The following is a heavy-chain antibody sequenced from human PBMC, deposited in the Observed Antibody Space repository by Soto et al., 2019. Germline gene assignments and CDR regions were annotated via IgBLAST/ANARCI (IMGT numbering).Heavy chain of an antibody. CDR2: MSYDGSNK. D-gene: IGHD3-16*01. V-gene: IGHV3-30-3*01. CDR1: GFTFSSYA. CDR3: ARDGGAY. J-gene: IGHJ4*02. Sequence: QVQLVESGGGVVQPGRSLRLSCAASGFTFSSYAMHWVRRAPGKGLEWMAVMSYDGSNKYYADSVKGRFTISRDNSKNTLYLQRNSLRHEDTALYYCARDGGAYWGQGTLVIVSS.